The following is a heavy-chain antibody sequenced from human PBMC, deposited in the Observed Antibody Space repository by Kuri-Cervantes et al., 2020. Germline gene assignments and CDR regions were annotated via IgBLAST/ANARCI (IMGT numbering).Heavy chain of an antibody. V-gene: IGHV1-2*02. CDR1: GYTFTSYY. J-gene: IGHJ6*02. CDR2: INPNSGGT. CDR3: ARDPSVTGTTVFFMDV. D-gene: IGHD1-7*01. Sequence: GESLKISCKASGYTFTSYYMHWVRQAPGQGLEWMGWINPNSGGTNYAQKFQGRVTMTRDTSISTAYMELSRLRSDDTAVYYCARDPSVTGTTVFFMDVWGQGTTVTVSS.